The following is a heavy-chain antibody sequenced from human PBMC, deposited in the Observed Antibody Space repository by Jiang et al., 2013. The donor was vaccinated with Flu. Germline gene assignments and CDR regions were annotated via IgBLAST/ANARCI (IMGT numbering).Heavy chain of an antibody. CDR3: ARDSHASYYYDSSGYYFDY. V-gene: IGHV3-30-3*01. Sequence: SGFTFSSYAMHWVRQAPGKGLEWVAVISYDGSNKYYADSVKGRFTISRDNSKNTLYLQMNSLRAEDTAAYYCARDSHASYYYDSSGYYFDYWGQGTLVTVSS. J-gene: IGHJ4*02. CDR2: ISYDGSNK. CDR1: GFTFSSYA. D-gene: IGHD3-22*01.